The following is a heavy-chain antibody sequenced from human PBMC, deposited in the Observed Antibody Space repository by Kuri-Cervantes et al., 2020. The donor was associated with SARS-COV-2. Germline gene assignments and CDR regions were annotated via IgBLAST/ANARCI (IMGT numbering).Heavy chain of an antibody. J-gene: IGHJ4*02. D-gene: IGHD6-13*01. Sequence: GGSLRLSCAASGFTFSSYWMHWVRQAPGKGLEWVAVIWYDGSNKYYADSVKGRFTISRDNSKNTLYLQMNSLRAEDTAVYYCARDPKRYSSSWYYFDYWGQGTLVTVSS. CDR3: ARDPKRYSSSWYYFDY. CDR2: IWYDGSNK. CDR1: GFTFSSYW. V-gene: IGHV3-33*08.